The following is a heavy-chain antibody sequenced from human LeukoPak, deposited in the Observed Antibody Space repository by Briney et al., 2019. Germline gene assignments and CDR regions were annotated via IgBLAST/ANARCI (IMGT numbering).Heavy chain of an antibody. D-gene: IGHD1-26*01. V-gene: IGHV4-59*12. CDR1: GGSISSGF. CDR3: ARESGELLDY. J-gene: IGHJ4*02. CDR2: IYHSGST. Sequence: SETLSLTCTVSGGSISSGFWSWIRQPPGKGLEWIGEIYHSGSTNYNPSLKSRVTISVDKSKNQFSLKLSSVTAADTAVYYCARESGELLDYWGQGTLVTVSS.